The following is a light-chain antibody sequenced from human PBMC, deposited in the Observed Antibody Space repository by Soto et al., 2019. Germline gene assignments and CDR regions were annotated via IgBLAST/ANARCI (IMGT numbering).Light chain of an antibody. CDR3: QQYDNLPIT. J-gene: IGKJ5*01. CDR1: QDISNY. CDR2: DAS. Sequence: DIQMTQSPSSLSASVGDRVTITCQASQDISNYLNWYQQKPGKAPKLLIYDASNLETGVPSRFSGSGSGTDFTFTISSLQVEDIATYYCQQYDNLPITFGQGTRREIK. V-gene: IGKV1-33*01.